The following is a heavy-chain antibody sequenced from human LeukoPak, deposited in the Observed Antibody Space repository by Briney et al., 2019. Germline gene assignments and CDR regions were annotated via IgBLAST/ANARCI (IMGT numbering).Heavy chain of an antibody. CDR1: GGSISSYY. CDR2: IYTSGST. D-gene: IGHD3-3*01. CDR3: ARESRATIFGVVIRDHYYGMDV. J-gene: IGHJ6*02. V-gene: IGHV4-4*07. Sequence: PSETLSLTCTVSGGSISSYYWSWIRQPAGKGLEWIGRIYTSGSTNYNPSLKSRVTMSVDTSKNQFSLKLSSVTAADTAVYYCARESRATIFGVVIRDHYYGMDVWGQGTTVTVSS.